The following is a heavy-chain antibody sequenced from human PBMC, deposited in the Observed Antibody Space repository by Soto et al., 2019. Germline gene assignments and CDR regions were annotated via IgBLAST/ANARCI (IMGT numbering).Heavy chain of an antibody. V-gene: IGHV2-5*02. CDR3: AHRVDPMYSTGWYKYFDS. D-gene: IGHD6-19*01. CDR2: IYWDDDK. J-gene: IGHJ4*02. Sequence: QITLKESGPTLVKPTQTLTLTCTFSGLSLSTSGVGVGWIRQPPGKALEWLALIYWDDDKRYSPSLKNRLTITKDPSKNQVVLTMTNMDPVDTGTYYCAHRVDPMYSTGWYKYFDSWGQGTLVIVSS. CDR1: GLSLSTSGVG.